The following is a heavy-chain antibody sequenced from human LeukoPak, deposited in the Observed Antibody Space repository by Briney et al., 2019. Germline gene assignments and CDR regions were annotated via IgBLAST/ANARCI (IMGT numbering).Heavy chain of an antibody. CDR1: GFTFSSYA. D-gene: IGHD5-18*01. CDR3: ARSYTALSYFDY. J-gene: IGHJ4*02. V-gene: IGHV3-30-3*01. Sequence: PGGSLRLSCTASGFTFSSYAMHWVRQAPGKGLEWVTVISFDGSNKYYADSVKGRFTISRDNSKNTLYLQMSSLRAEDTAVYYCARSYTALSYFDYWGQGTLVTVSS. CDR2: ISFDGSNK.